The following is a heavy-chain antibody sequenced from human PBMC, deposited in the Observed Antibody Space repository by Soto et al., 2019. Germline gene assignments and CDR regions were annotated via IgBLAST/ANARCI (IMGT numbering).Heavy chain of an antibody. CDR3: ARAPDRLPHDAFDI. D-gene: IGHD4-17*01. V-gene: IGHV4-4*02. CDR1: GGSISSSNL. CDR2: IYHSEST. Sequence: TSETLSLICAVSGGSISSSNLWSWVRQPPGKGLEWIGEIYHSESTNYNPSLKSRVTISVDKSKNQFSLKLSSVTAADTAVYYCARAPDRLPHDAFDIWGQGTMVTVSS. J-gene: IGHJ3*02.